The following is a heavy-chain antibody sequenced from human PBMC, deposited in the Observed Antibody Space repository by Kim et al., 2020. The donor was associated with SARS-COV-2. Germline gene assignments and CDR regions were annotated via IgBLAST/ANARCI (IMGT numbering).Heavy chain of an antibody. CDR1: GFTFSSYW. Sequence: GGSLRLSCAASGFTFSSYWMSWVRQAPGKGLEWVANIKQDGSEKYYVDSVKGRFTISRDNAKNSLYLQMNSLRAEDTAVYYCARFGWYSSSWPFDYWGQGTLVTVSS. V-gene: IGHV3-7*01. J-gene: IGHJ4*02. CDR2: IKQDGSEK. D-gene: IGHD6-13*01. CDR3: ARFGWYSSSWPFDY.